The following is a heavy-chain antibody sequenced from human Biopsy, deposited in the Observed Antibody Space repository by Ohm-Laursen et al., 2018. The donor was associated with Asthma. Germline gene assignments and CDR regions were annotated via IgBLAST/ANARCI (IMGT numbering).Heavy chain of an antibody. J-gene: IGHJ6*02. CDR1: GYTFNSAG. CDR3: ARAVDYSHYYGVDV. CDR2: ISVYNGNT. Sequence: SVKVSCKTSGYTFNSAGITWVRQAPGQGLEWMGWISVYNGNTKVAQKLQDRVTMITDTSTSTAYMELRSLRSDDTAVYFCARAVDYSHYYGVDVWGQGPRSPSP. V-gene: IGHV1-18*01. D-gene: IGHD3-10*01.